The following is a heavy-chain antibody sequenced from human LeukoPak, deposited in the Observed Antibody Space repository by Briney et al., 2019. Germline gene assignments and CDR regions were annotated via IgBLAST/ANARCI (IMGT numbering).Heavy chain of an antibody. CDR2: INHSGST. J-gene: IGHJ5*02. CDR3: ARGRPHLRQNWFDP. CDR1: GGSFSGYY. D-gene: IGHD6-6*01. Sequence: SETLSLTCAVYGGSFSGYYWSWIRQPPGKGLEWIGEINHSGSTNYNPSLKSRVTISVDTSKNQFSLKLSSVTAADTAVYYCARGRPHLRQNWFDPWGQGTLVTVSS. V-gene: IGHV4-34*01.